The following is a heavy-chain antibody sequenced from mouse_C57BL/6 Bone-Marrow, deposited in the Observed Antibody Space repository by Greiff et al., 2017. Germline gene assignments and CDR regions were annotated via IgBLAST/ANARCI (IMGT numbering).Heavy chain of an antibody. J-gene: IGHJ1*03. Sequence: VQLQQSGAELARPGASVQLSCKASGYTFTSYGIRWVKQRTGQGLEWIGEIYPKSGNTYYNEKFKGKATLTAAKSSSTAYMGLRSLTSEDSAVYFCAREYYGSDWYVDVWGTGTTVTVAS. V-gene: IGHV1-81*01. CDR1: GYTFTSYG. CDR2: IYPKSGNT. D-gene: IGHD1-1*01. CDR3: AREYYGSDWYVDV.